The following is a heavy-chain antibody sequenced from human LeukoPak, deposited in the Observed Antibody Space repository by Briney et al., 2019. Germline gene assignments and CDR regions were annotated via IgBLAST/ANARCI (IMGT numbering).Heavy chain of an antibody. CDR1: GGSISSYD. CDR3: ARQRGSNLVRFFDY. J-gene: IGHJ4*02. Sequence: PSETLSLTCTVSGGSISSYDWSWIRQPPGKGLEWIGYIYYSGSTNYNPSLKSRVTIAADTSKNQFSLKVTSVSAADTAVYYCARQRGSNLVRFFDYWGQGTLVTVSS. V-gene: IGHV4-59*01. CDR2: IYYSGST. D-gene: IGHD3-16*02.